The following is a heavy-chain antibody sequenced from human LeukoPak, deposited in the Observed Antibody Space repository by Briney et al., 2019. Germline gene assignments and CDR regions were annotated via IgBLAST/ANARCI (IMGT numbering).Heavy chain of an antibody. Sequence: GASVKVSCKASGGTFSSYAISWVRQAPGQGLEWMGGIIPIFGTANYAQKFQGRVTITADESTSTAYMELSSLRSEDTAVYYCARVGWELQDWAAFDIWGQGTMVTVSS. CDR1: GGTFSSYA. CDR3: ARVGWELQDWAAFDI. V-gene: IGHV1-69*13. J-gene: IGHJ3*02. CDR2: IIPIFGTA. D-gene: IGHD1-26*01.